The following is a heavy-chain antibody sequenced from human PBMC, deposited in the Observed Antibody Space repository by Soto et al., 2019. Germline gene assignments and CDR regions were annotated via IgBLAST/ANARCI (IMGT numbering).Heavy chain of an antibody. Sequence: GASVKVSCKVSGYTLTELSMHWVRQAPGKGLEWMGGFDPEDGETIYAQKFQGRVTMTEDTSTDTAYMELSSLRSEDTAVYYCATDSIVATIRDYYYGMDVWGQGTTVTVSS. J-gene: IGHJ6*02. CDR2: FDPEDGET. CDR3: ATDSIVATIRDYYYGMDV. D-gene: IGHD5-12*01. V-gene: IGHV1-24*01. CDR1: GYTLTELS.